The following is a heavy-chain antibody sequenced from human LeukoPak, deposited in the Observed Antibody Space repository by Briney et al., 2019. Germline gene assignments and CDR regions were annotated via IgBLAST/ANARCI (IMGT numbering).Heavy chain of an antibody. CDR3: ARQYCSGVSCYGDY. Sequence: GASLQISCKCSGSIFTNYWIGSGRQLPGKGVEWMGIIYPGDSDNRYSPSFQGQVTISADKSISTAYLHWSSLKDSDTAMYYFARQYCSGVSCYGDYWGQETLVTVSS. D-gene: IGHD2-15*01. V-gene: IGHV5-51*01. CDR2: IYPGDSDN. J-gene: IGHJ4*02. CDR1: GSIFTNYW.